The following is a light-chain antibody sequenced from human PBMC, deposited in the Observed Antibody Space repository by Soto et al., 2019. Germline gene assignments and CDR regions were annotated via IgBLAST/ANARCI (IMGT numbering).Light chain of an antibody. CDR2: DAS. CDR1: QSLTNIF. J-gene: IGKJ5*01. CDR3: QQRSEWPIT. V-gene: IGKV3D-20*02. Sequence: EFVLTQSPGTLSLSPVEGATLSFRASQSLTNIFIAWYPYKPGQAPRLLIYDASTRATRIPARFSGSGSGTDFTLTISSLEPEDFAVYYCQQRSEWPITFGQGTRLEIK.